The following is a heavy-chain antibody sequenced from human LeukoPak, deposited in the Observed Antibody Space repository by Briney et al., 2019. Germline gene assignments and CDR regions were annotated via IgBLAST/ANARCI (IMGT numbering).Heavy chain of an antibody. Sequence: GESLQISCKGSGYLFSNNWIGWVRQLPGKGLEWMGIIYPGDSQTRYSPSFQGQVTISADKSISTAYLQWSSLKASDIAMYYCARLSAGSHFHLDSWGQGTLVTVSS. CDR3: ARLSAGSHFHLDS. V-gene: IGHV5-51*01. J-gene: IGHJ4*02. CDR2: IYPGDSQT. D-gene: IGHD1-26*01. CDR1: GYLFSNNW.